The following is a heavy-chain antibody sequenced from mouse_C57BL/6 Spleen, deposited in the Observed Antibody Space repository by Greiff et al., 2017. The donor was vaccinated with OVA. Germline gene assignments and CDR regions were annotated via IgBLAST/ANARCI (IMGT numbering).Heavy chain of an antibody. V-gene: IGHV5-9-1*02. D-gene: IGHD1-1*01. J-gene: IGHJ1*03. CDR1: GFTFSSYA. CDR2: ISSGGDYI. CDR3: TREVTTVVATRYFDV. Sequence: EVQLVESGEGLVKPGGSLKLSCAASGFTFSSYAMSWVRQTPEKRLEWVAYISSGGDYIYYADTVKGRFTISRDNARNTLYLQMSSLKSEDTAMYYCTREVTTVVATRYFDVWGTGTTVTVSS.